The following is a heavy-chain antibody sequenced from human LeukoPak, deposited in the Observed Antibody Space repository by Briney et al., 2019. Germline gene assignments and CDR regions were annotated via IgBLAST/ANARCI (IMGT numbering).Heavy chain of an antibody. CDR2: ISAYNGNT. CDR3: ARAPGTMVRGVKPRWHFDY. D-gene: IGHD3-10*01. J-gene: IGHJ4*02. V-gene: IGHV1-18*04. CDR1: GYTFTGYY. Sequence: ASVKVSCKASGYTFTGYYMHWVRQAPGQGLEWMGWISAYNGNTNYAQKLQGRVTMTTDTSTSTAYMELRSLRSDDTAVYYCARAPGTMVRGVKPRWHFDYWGQGTLVTVSS.